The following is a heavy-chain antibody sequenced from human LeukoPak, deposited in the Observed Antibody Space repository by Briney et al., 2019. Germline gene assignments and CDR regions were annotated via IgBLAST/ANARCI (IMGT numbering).Heavy chain of an antibody. Sequence: SETLSLTCTVSGGAIDSHYWSWNRQSAGKGLEWIGRFFTGGSTYYNPSLESRVTMSVDTSKNQFSLKLRSVTAADTAVYFCARGSGVAVGMDVWGQGTTVIVSS. V-gene: IGHV4-4*07. J-gene: IGHJ6*02. CDR2: FFTGGST. D-gene: IGHD6-19*01. CDR3: ARGSGVAVGMDV. CDR1: GGAIDSHY.